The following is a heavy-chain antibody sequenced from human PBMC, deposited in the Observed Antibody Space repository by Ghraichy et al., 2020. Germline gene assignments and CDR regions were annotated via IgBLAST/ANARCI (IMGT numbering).Heavy chain of an antibody. Sequence: SQTLSLTCAISGDSVSSNSAAWNWIRQSPSRGLEWLGRTYYRSKWYNDYAVSVKSRITINPDTSKNQFSLQLNSVTPEDTAVYYCARSRIAYDSSGYYYDWFDPWGQGTLVTVSS. V-gene: IGHV6-1*01. CDR3: ARSRIAYDSSGYYYDWFDP. D-gene: IGHD3-22*01. J-gene: IGHJ5*02. CDR1: GDSVSSNSAA. CDR2: TYYRSKWYN.